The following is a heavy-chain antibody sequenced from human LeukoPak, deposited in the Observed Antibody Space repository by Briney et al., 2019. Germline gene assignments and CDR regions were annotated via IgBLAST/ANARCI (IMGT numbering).Heavy chain of an antibody. CDR2: ISYSGST. J-gene: IGHJ4*02. CDR3: ANLNMITFGGVHDY. CDR1: GDSNSLYY. D-gene: IGHD3-16*01. Sequence: SETLSLTCSVSGDSNSLYYWSWIRQPPGKGLEWIAYISYSGSTYYNPSLKSRVTISVDTSKNQFSLKLSSVTAADTAVYYCANLNMITFGGVHDYWGQGTLVTVSS. V-gene: IGHV4-59*04.